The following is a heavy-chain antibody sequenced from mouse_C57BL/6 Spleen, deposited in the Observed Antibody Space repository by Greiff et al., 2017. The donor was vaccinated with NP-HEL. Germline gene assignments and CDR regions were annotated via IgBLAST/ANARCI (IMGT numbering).Heavy chain of an antibody. J-gene: IGHJ2*01. D-gene: IGHD1-1*01. CDR2: IYPGDGDT. Sequence: QVQLKQSGPELVKPGASVKISCKASGYAFSSSWMNWVKQRPGKGLEWIGRIYPGDGDTNYNGKFKGKATLTADKSSSTAYMQLSSLTSEDSAVYFCARSIYYYGSSPFYWGQGTTLTVSS. CDR3: ARSIYYYGSSPFY. V-gene: IGHV1-82*01. CDR1: GYAFSSSW.